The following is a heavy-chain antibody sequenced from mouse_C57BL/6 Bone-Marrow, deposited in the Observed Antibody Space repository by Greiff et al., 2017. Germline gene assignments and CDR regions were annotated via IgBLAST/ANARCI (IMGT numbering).Heavy chain of an antibody. V-gene: IGHV5-4*01. D-gene: IGHD2-5*01. J-gene: IGHJ3*01. CDR2: ISDGGSYT. CDR1: GFTFSSYA. Sequence: EVQLQQSGGGLVKPGGSLKLSCAASGFTFSSYAMSWVRQTPEKRLEWVATISDGGSYTYYPDNVKGRFTISRDNAKNNLYLQMSHLKSEDTAMYYCARSYYSNYGFAYWGQGTLVTVSA. CDR3: ARSYYSNYGFAY.